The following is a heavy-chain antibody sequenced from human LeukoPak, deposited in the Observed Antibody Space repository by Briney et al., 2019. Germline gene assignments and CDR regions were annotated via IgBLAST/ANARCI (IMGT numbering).Heavy chain of an antibody. D-gene: IGHD5-18*01. J-gene: IGHJ4*02. Sequence: GGSLTHSRLASRCIVSSNYMSGVRPARGRGLEGVSVIYSGGSTYYADCVKGRFTISRDNSKNTLYLQMNSLRAEDTAVYYCATGVRYSYADYWGQGTLVTVSS. CDR3: ATGVRYSYADY. CDR2: IYSGGST. V-gene: IGHV3-53*01. CDR1: RCIVSSNY.